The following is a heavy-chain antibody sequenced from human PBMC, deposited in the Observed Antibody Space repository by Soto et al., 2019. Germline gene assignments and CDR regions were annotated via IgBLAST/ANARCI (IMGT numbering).Heavy chain of an antibody. Sequence: QVQLVESGGGVVQPGRSLRLSCAASGFTFSSYAMHWVRQAPGKGLEWVAVISYDGSNKYYADSVKGRFTISRDNSKNVLYLQMTSLRDEDTAVYYCARPLWRDDYNWGYFDLWGRGTLVTVSS. CDR3: ARPLWRDDYNWGYFDL. J-gene: IGHJ2*01. CDR2: ISYDGSNK. D-gene: IGHD4-4*01. CDR1: GFTFSSYA. V-gene: IGHV3-30-3*01.